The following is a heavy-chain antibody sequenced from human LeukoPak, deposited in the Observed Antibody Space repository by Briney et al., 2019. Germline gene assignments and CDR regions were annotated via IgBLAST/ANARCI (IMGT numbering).Heavy chain of an antibody. V-gene: IGHV4-59*01. J-gene: IGHJ4*02. CDR2: IYYSGST. Sequence: SETLSLTCSVSGGSINSYYWSWIRQPPGKGLECIGYIYYSGSTKYNPSLKSRVTISVDTSKNQFSLRLSSVTAADTAEYYCARVMGSSPLLNFDYWGQGTLVTVSS. CDR3: ARVMGSSPLLNFDY. D-gene: IGHD6-6*01. CDR1: GGSINSYY.